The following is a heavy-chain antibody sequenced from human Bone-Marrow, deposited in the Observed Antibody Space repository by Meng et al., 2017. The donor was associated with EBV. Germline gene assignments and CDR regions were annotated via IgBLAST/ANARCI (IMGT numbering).Heavy chain of an antibody. J-gene: IGHJ4*02. V-gene: IGHV1-3*01. D-gene: IGHD6-19*01. Sequence: QVQLVQAGAEVRKPGASVKVSCKASGYTFTNYAMHWVRQAHGQRLEWMGWINPGNGNTKYSQKFQGRASITRDISASIVYMELTSLRSEDTAVYYCATEPGYSSGWGQGTLVTVSS. CDR1: GYTFTNYA. CDR2: INPGNGNT. CDR3: ATEPGYSSG.